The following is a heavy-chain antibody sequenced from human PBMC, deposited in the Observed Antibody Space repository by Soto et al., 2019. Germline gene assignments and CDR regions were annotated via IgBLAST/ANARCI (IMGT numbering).Heavy chain of an antibody. Sequence: SVKVSCKASGGTFSSYAISWVRQAPGQGLEWMGGIIPIFGTANYAQKFQGRVTITADESTSTAYMELSSLRSEDTAVYYCARDGGSWREMATIPDDAFDIWGQGTMVTVS. D-gene: IGHD5-12*01. CDR3: ARDGGSWREMATIPDDAFDI. V-gene: IGHV1-69*13. J-gene: IGHJ3*02. CDR2: IIPIFGTA. CDR1: GGTFSSYA.